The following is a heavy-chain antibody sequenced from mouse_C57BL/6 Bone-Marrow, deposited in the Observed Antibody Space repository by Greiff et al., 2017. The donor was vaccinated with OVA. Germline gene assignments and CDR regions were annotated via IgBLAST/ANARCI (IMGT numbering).Heavy chain of an antibody. CDR2: INPNNGGT. V-gene: IGHV1-18*01. Sequence: VQLKESGPELVKPGASVKIPCKASGYTFTDYNMDWVKQSHGKSLEWIGDINPNNGGTIYNQKFKGKATLTVDKSSSTAYMELRSLTSEDTAVYYCARRLYYGNYGFAYWGQGTLVTVSA. CDR1: GYTFTDYN. D-gene: IGHD2-1*01. J-gene: IGHJ3*01. CDR3: ARRLYYGNYGFAY.